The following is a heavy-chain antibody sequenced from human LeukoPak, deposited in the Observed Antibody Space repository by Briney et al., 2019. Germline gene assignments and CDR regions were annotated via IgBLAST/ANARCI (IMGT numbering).Heavy chain of an antibody. Sequence: GGPLRLSCAASGFRFSGHAMSWVRQAAGKGLEWVSGITGSGGSAYYADSVKGRFTISRDNSKNTLYLQMSSLRVEDTAVYYCARALYYYDSSGYLDEYYFDYWGQGTLVTVSS. CDR2: ITGSGGSA. V-gene: IGHV3-23*01. CDR1: GFRFSGHA. CDR3: ARALYYYDSSGYLDEYYFDY. D-gene: IGHD3-22*01. J-gene: IGHJ4*02.